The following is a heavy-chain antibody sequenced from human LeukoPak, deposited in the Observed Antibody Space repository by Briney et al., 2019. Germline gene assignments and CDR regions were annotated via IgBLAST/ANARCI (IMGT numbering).Heavy chain of an antibody. CDR3: ARVGPYIEVDP. CDR1: GGSISSNY. Sequence: SETLSLTCTGSGGSISSNYWSWIRQPAGKGLEWIGRIYTSGDTDYNPSLKSRVTISVDTSKNQFSLQLSSLTASDTAVYYCARVGPYIEVDPWGQGTLVIVSS. V-gene: IGHV4-4*07. CDR2: IYTSGDT. D-gene: IGHD5-12*01. J-gene: IGHJ5*02.